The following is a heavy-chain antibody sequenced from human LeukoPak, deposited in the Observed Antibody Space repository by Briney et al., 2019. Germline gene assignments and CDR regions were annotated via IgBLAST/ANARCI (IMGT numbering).Heavy chain of an antibody. CDR3: ARSQVGPAPTNSFDP. CDR2: ISAYNGNT. J-gene: IGHJ5*02. CDR1: GYTFTSYG. D-gene: IGHD2-2*01. V-gene: IGHV1-18*01. Sequence: GASVSVSCKASGYTFTSYGISWVRQAPGQGLEWMGWISAYNGNTNYAQKLQGRVTMTTDTSTSTAYIELRSLRSDHTAVYSCARSQVGPAPTNSFDPWGQGTLVTVSS.